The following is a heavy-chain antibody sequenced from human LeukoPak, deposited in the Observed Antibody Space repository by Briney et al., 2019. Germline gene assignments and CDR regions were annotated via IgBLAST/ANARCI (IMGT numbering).Heavy chain of an antibody. CDR1: GGSISSYY. Sequence: KSSETLSLTCTVSGGSISSYYWSWIRQPAGKGLEWIGRIYTSRSTNYNPSLKSRVTISVDTSKNQFSLKLSSVTAADTAVYYCARDKRFSYYYYMDVWGKGTTVTVSS. V-gene: IGHV4-4*07. CDR3: ARDKRFSYYYYMDV. CDR2: IYTSRST. J-gene: IGHJ6*03. D-gene: IGHD3-3*02.